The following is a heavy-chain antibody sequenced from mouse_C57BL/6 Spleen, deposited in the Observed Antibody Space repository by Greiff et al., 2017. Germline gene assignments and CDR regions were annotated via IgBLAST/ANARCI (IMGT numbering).Heavy chain of an antibody. D-gene: IGHD3-3*01. CDR1: GFTFSSYA. CDR2: ISDGGSYT. J-gene: IGHJ2*01. V-gene: IGHV5-4*01. Sequence: EVQRVESGGGLVKPGGSLKLSCAASGFTFSSYAMSWVRQTPEKRLEWVATISDGGSYTYYPDNVKGRFTISRDNAKNNLYLQMSHLKSEDTAMDYCAREGDGFDYWGQGTTLTVSS. CDR3: AREGDGFDY.